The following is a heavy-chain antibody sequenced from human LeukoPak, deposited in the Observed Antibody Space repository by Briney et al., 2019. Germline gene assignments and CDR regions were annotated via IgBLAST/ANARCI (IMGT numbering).Heavy chain of an antibody. CDR2: IYYSGST. J-gene: IGHJ4*02. D-gene: IGHD1-26*01. Sequence: SETLSLTCTVSGGSISSSSYYWGWIRQPPGKGLEWIGSIYYSGSTYYNPSLKSRVTISVDTSKNQFSLKLSSVTAADTAVYYCAREGGSYYPHYYFGYWGQGTLVTVSS. CDR3: AREGGSYYPHYYFGY. CDR1: GGSISSSSYY. V-gene: IGHV4-39*07.